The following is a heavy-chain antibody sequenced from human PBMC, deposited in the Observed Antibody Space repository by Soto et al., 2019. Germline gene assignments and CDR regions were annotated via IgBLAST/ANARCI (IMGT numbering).Heavy chain of an antibody. Sequence: SGTLSLTCTVSGGSISSYYWSWIRQPPGKGLEWIGYIYYSGSTNYNPSLKSRVTISVDTSKNQFSLKLSSVTAADTAVYYCASLSYSYGIDYWGQGTLVTVSS. D-gene: IGHD5-18*01. V-gene: IGHV4-59*01. CDR1: GGSISSYY. CDR3: ASLSYSYGIDY. CDR2: IYYSGST. J-gene: IGHJ4*02.